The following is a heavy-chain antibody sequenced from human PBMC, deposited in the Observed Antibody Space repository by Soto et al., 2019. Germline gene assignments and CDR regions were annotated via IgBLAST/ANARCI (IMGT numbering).Heavy chain of an antibody. V-gene: IGHV3-7*01. Sequence: EVQLVESGGGLAQPGGSLRLSCAASGCTLSSNWMNWVRLAPGKGLEWVANKKQDGSQKNYVDSVKGRFTISRDNAKNSLYLQMSSLRSEDTAVYYCMTSVTTHDYWGQGTLVTVSS. D-gene: IGHD4-17*01. CDR2: KKQDGSQK. CDR3: MTSVTTHDY. CDR1: GCTLSSNW. J-gene: IGHJ4*02.